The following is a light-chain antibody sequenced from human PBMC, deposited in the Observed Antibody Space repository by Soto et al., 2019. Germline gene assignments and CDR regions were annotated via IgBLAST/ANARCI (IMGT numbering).Light chain of an antibody. V-gene: IGKV1-27*01. CDR1: QGIGNN. CDR3: QKYDSVPCT. CDR2: AAS. Sequence: DIQMTQSPSSLSASVGDRVTITCRASQGIGNNLAWYQQKPGKVPALLVYAASALQSGVPSRFIGSGSGTDLTLTISCLKPEGVASDDYQKYDSVPCTFGQGTKVE. J-gene: IGKJ1*01.